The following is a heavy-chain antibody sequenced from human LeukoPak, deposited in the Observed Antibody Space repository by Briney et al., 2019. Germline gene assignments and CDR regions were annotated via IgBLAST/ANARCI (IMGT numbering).Heavy chain of an antibody. V-gene: IGHV3-21*04. CDR2: ISSSSSYI. CDR3: AKRPLGSYGYLYYFDY. CDR1: GFTFSSYS. D-gene: IGHD5-18*01. Sequence: GGSLRLSCAASGFTFSSYSMNWVRQAPGKGLEWVSSISSSSSYIYYADSVKGRFTISRDNSKNTLYLQMNSLRAEDTAVYYCAKRPLGSYGYLYYFDYWGQGTLVTVSS. J-gene: IGHJ4*02.